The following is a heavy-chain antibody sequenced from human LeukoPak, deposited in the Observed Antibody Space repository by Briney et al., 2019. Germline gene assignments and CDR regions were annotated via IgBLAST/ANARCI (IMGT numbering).Heavy chain of an antibody. CDR2: IYYSGST. CDR3: ARDRVTMGFDY. D-gene: IGHD3-10*01. Sequence: SETLSLTCTVSGGSISSYYWSWIRQPPGKGLEWIGYIYYSGSTNYPPSLKSRVTISVDTSKNQFSLKLSFVTAADTAVYYCARDRVTMGFDYWAREPWSPSPQ. V-gene: IGHV4-59*13. J-gene: IGHJ4*02. CDR1: GGSISSYY.